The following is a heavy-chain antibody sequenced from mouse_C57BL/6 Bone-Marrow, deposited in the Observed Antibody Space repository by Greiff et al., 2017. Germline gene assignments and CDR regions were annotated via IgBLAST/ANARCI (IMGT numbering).Heavy chain of an antibody. CDR2: IDPSDSYT. D-gene: IGHD2-3*01. V-gene: IGHV1-69*01. J-gene: IGHJ2*01. CDR3: ANGESYDGNPGDYFDY. CDR1: GYTFTSYW. Sequence: QVQLQQPGAELVMPGASVKLSCKASGYTFTSYWMHWVKQRPGQGLEWIGEIDPSDSYTNYNQKFKGKSTLTVDKSSSTAYLQLSSLTSEDSAVYYCANGESYDGNPGDYFDYWGQGTTLTVSS.